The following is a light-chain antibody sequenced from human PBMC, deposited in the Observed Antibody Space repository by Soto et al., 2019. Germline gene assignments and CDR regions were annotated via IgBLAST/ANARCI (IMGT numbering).Light chain of an antibody. J-gene: IGKJ4*01. Sequence: EIVLTQSPATLSLSPGERATLSCRASQSVNSYLVWYQQKPGQAPRLLIYDASNRATGIPARFSGSGSGTDFTLTISRLEPEDFAVYYCQQYYTWPITFGGGTKVDIK. CDR2: DAS. CDR1: QSVNSY. CDR3: QQYYTWPIT. V-gene: IGKV3-11*01.